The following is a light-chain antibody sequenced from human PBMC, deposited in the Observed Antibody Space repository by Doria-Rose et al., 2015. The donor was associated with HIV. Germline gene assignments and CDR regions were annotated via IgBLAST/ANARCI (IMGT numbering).Light chain of an antibody. CDR3: HQYGTSWT. CDR1: QSFSSTY. CDR2: GS. V-gene: IGKV3-20*01. J-gene: IGKJ1*01. Sequence: TQSPGTLSLSPGERATLSCRASQSFSSTYLAWYQQKPGQAPSLLINGSTRATGIPDRFSASGSGTDFTLTINRLEPEDFALYYCHQYGTSWTFGQGTKVEI.